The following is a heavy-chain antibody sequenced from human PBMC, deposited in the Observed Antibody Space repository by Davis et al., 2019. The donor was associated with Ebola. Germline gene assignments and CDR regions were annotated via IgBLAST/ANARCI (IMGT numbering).Heavy chain of an antibody. CDR3: ARDGSNSYFDY. CDR1: GFTFSSYW. CDR2: IKQDGSEK. J-gene: IGHJ4*02. V-gene: IGHV3-7*01. Sequence: GESLKISCAASGFTFSSYWMSWVRQAPGKGLEWVANIKQDGSEKYYVDSVKGRFTISRDNAKNSLYLQMNSLRAEDTAVYYCARDGSNSYFDYWGQGNLVTVSS. D-gene: IGHD6-6*01.